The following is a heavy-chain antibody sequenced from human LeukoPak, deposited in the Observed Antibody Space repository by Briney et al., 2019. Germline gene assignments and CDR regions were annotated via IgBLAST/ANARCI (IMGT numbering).Heavy chain of an antibody. CDR3: ARDTYYYDSSGYYDYYGMDV. V-gene: IGHV3-48*04. CDR1: GFTFSSYS. J-gene: IGHJ6*02. CDR2: ISSSGSTI. Sequence: PGGSLRLSCAASGFTFSSYSMNWVRQAPGKGLEWVSYISSSGSTIYYADSVKGRFTISRDNAKNSLYLQMNSLRAEDTAVYYCARDTYYYDSSGYYDYYGMDVWGQGTTVTVSS. D-gene: IGHD3-22*01.